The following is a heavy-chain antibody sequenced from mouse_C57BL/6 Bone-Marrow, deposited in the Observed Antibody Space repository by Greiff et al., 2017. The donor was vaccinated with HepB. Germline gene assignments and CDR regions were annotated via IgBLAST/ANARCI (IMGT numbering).Heavy chain of an antibody. D-gene: IGHD2-4*01. CDR1: GFTFSDYG. CDR3: ASPYYDYDAWYFDV. CDR2: ISSGSSTI. Sequence: EVQVVESGGGLVKPGGSLKLSCAASGFTFSDYGMHWVRQAPEKGLEWVAYISSGSSTIYYADTVKGRFTISRDNAKNTLFLQMTSLRSEDTAMYYCASPYYDYDAWYFDVWGTGTTVTVSS. V-gene: IGHV5-17*01. J-gene: IGHJ1*03.